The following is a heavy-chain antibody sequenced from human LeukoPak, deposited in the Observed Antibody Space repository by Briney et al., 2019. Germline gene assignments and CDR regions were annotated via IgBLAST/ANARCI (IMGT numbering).Heavy chain of an antibody. V-gene: IGHV4-30-4*07. Sequence: SETLSLTCAVSGGSISSGGYSWSWIQQPPGTGLEWIGYISYSGNTYYNPSLKSRVTISVDTSKNQFSLKLSSVTAADTAVYYCARVDHYDFWVFPWGQGTLVTASS. CDR1: GGSISSGGYS. CDR2: ISYSGNT. CDR3: ARVDHYDFWVFP. D-gene: IGHD3-3*01. J-gene: IGHJ5*02.